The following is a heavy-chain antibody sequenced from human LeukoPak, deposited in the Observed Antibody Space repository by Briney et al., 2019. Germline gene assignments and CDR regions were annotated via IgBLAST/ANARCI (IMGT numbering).Heavy chain of an antibody. CDR3: ARAESPYDGAGPVTGFDP. J-gene: IGHJ5*02. Sequence: SQTLSLTCTVSGLSSSIYYRSWLRPPPGEGLDWIGYIYYSGRPNYNPSLKSHVTISVDTSKNQSSLKLSSVPAEAPAVYYWARAESPYDGAGPVTGFDPWGQGTLVTVAS. CDR1: GLSSSIYY. CDR2: IYYSGRP. D-gene: IGHD3-10*01. V-gene: IGHV4-59*01.